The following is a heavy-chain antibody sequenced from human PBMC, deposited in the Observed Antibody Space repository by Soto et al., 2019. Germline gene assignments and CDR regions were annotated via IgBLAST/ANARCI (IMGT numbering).Heavy chain of an antibody. Sequence: GGSLRLSCAASGFTFSSYSMNWVRQAPGKGLEWVSSISSDGRHTYYADSVKGRVTVSRDNAKNSLFLQMDSLRAEDAAVYLCAGRHCSNGVCPFDYWGRGTLVTVSS. V-gene: IGHV3-21*01. CDR1: GFTFSSYS. J-gene: IGHJ4*02. CDR2: ISSDGRHT. CDR3: AGRHCSNGVCPFDY. D-gene: IGHD2-8*01.